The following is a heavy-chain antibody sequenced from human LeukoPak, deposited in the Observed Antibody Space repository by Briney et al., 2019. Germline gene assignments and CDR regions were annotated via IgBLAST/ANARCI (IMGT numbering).Heavy chain of an antibody. CDR2: IIPIFGTA. CDR1: GGTFSSYA. J-gene: IGHJ4*02. CDR3: ASLPYYDFWSGYPLGN. V-gene: IGHV1-69*05. D-gene: IGHD3-3*01. Sequence: ASVKVSCKTSGGTFSSYAISWVRQAPGQGLEWMGGIIPIFGTANYAQKFQGRVTITTDESTSTAYMELSSLRSEDTAVYYCASLPYYDFWSGYPLGNWGQGTLVTVSS.